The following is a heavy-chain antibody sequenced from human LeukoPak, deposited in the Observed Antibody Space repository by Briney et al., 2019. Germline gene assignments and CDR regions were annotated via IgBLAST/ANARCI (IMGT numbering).Heavy chain of an antibody. CDR1: GGSISSYY. CDR3: VRDRLISSLGVTPGWFDP. Sequence: SETLSLTCTVSGGSISSYYWSWIRQPPGKGLEWIGYIYYSGSTNYNPSLKSRVTISVDTSKNQFSLKLSSVTAADTAVYYCVRDRLISSLGVTPGWFDPWGQGTLVTVSS. D-gene: IGHD4-23*01. V-gene: IGHV4-59*01. CDR2: IYYSGST. J-gene: IGHJ5*02.